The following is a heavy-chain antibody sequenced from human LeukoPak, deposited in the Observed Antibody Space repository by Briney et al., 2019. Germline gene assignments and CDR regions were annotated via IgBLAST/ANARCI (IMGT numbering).Heavy chain of an antibody. CDR2: INPSSGGT. CDR3: ARRVTAASGFDY. CDR1: GYTFSDYY. J-gene: IGHJ4*02. Sequence: ASVKVSCKTSGYTFSDYYLHWVRQAPGQGLEWTGWINPSSGGTNYAQKFQGRVTMTSDTSISTAYMDLNSLKSDDTAVYYCARRVTAASGFDYWGQGTLVTVSS. V-gene: IGHV1-2*02. D-gene: IGHD6-13*01.